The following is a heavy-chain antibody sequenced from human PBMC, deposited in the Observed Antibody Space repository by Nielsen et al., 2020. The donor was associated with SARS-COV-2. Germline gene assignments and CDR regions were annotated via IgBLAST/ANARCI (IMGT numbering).Heavy chain of an antibody. CDR1: GGSISSNNW. CDR3: ARGLFQGDGYTDY. D-gene: IGHD5-24*01. V-gene: IGHV4-4*02. CDR2: INHSGST. J-gene: IGHJ4*02. Sequence: SETLSLTCAVSGGSISSNNWWSWVRQPPGKGLEWIGEINHSGSTNYNPSLKSRVTISVDTSKNQFSLKLSSVTAADTTVYYCARGLFQGDGYTDYWGQGTLVTVSS.